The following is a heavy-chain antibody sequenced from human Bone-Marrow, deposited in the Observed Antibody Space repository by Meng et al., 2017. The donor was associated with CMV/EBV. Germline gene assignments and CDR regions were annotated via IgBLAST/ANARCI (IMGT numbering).Heavy chain of an antibody. CDR3: ARDPRRGYSYGYQYDY. V-gene: IGHV3-48*03. Sequence: GESLKISCTASGFTFSSYEINWVRQAPGKGLEWVSYISSSGSTIYYADSVKGRFTISRDNAKNSLYLQMNSLRAEDTAVYYCARDPRRGYSYGYQYDYWGQGTLVTVSS. CDR1: GFTFSSYE. D-gene: IGHD5-18*01. J-gene: IGHJ4*02. CDR2: ISSSGSTI.